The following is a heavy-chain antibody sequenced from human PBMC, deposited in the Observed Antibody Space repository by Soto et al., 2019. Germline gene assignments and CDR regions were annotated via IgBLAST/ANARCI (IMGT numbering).Heavy chain of an antibody. CDR3: ARVRVLEWLSRPYYYYGMDV. CDR1: GGSFSGYY. J-gene: IGHJ6*02. CDR2: INHSGST. D-gene: IGHD3-3*01. Sequence: SETLSLTCAVYGGSFSGYYWSWIRQPPGKGLEWIGEINHSGSTNYNPSLKSRVTISVDTSKNQFSLKLSSVTAADTAVYYCARVRVLEWLSRPYYYYGMDVWGQGTTVTVSS. V-gene: IGHV4-34*01.